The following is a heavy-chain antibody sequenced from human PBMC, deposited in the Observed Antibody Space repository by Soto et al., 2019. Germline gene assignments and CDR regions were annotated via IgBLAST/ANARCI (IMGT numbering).Heavy chain of an antibody. CDR3: ASLDSSGYYYYYFDY. D-gene: IGHD3-22*01. J-gene: IGHJ4*02. Sequence: SETLSVTCTVSGGSLSSSGCYWSWIRQPPGKGLEWIGYIYYSGSTNYNPSLKSRVTISVDTSKNQFSLKLSSVTAADTAVYYCASLDSSGYYYYYFDYWGQGTLVTVSS. V-gene: IGHV4-61*08. CDR1: GGSLSSSGCY. CDR2: IYYSGST.